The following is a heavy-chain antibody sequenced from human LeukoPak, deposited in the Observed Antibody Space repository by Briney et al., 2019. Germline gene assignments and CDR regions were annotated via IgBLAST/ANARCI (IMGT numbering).Heavy chain of an antibody. Sequence: PGGALRLSCAASGFTVSSNYMSWVRQAPGKGLEWVSAIGGSGGSTYYADSVKGRFTTSRDNSKNTLYLQMNSLRAEDTAVYYCAKALNYYGSEGDAFDIWGQGTMVTVSS. CDR3: AKALNYYGSEGDAFDI. J-gene: IGHJ3*02. CDR2: IGGSGGST. CDR1: GFTVSSNY. D-gene: IGHD3-10*01. V-gene: IGHV3-23*01.